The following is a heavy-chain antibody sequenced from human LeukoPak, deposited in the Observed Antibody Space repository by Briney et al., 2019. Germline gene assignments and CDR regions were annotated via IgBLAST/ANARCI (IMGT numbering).Heavy chain of an antibody. Sequence: SETLSLTCAVYGGPLSGYYWSWIRQPPGKGLEWIGEINHSGSTNYNPSLKSRVTISVDTSKNQFSLKLSSVTAADTAVYYCARGPWSSGWYGDYWGQGTLVTVSS. CDR1: GGPLSGYY. V-gene: IGHV4-34*01. CDR3: ARGPWSSGWYGDY. D-gene: IGHD6-19*01. J-gene: IGHJ4*02. CDR2: INHSGST.